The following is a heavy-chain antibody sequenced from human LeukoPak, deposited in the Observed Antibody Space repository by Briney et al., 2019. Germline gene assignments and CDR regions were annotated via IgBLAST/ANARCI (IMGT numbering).Heavy chain of an antibody. CDR2: IYYSGST. Sequence: SETLSLTCTVSGGSISSYYWSWIRQPPGKGLEWIGYIYYSGSTNYNPSLKSRVTISVDTSKNQFSLKLSSVTAADTAVYYYARGRQSGWYVGVDYWGQGTLVTVSS. J-gene: IGHJ4*02. CDR1: GGSISSYY. V-gene: IGHV4-59*12. CDR3: ARGRQSGWYVGVDY. D-gene: IGHD6-19*01.